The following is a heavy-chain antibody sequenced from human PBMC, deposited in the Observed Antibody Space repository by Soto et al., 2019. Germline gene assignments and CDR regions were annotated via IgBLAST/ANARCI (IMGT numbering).Heavy chain of an antibody. V-gene: IGHV1-18*04. J-gene: IGHJ5*02. CDR1: GYTFTSYG. CDR3: ARDPVPSYCGGDCSPPGAWFDP. Sequence: QVQLVQSGAEVKKPGASVKVSCKASGYTFTSYGISWVRQAPGQGLEWMGWISAYNGNTNYAQKLQGRVTMTTDTSTSTAYMELRSLRSDDTDVYYCARDPVPSYCGGDCSPPGAWFDPWGQGTLVTVSS. CDR2: ISAYNGNT. D-gene: IGHD2-21*02.